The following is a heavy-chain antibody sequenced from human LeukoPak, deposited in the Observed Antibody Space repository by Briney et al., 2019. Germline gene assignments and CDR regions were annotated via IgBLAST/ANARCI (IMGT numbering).Heavy chain of an antibody. CDR3: ARQISGYASWFDP. J-gene: IGHJ5*02. CDR2: IDWDDDK. Sequence: SGPALVKPTQTLTLTCTFSGFSLSTSGVCVSWSRQPPGKAQEWLALIDWDDDKYYSTSLKTRLTISKDTSKNQVVLTMTNMDPVDTATYYCARQISGYASWFDPWGQGTLVTVSS. CDR1: GFSLSTSGVC. V-gene: IGHV2-70*01. D-gene: IGHD5-12*01.